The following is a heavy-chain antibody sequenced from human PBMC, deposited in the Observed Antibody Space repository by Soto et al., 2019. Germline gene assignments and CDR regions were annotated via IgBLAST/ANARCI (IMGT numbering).Heavy chain of an antibody. J-gene: IGHJ4*02. CDR2: ISGSGDSA. D-gene: IGHD3-10*01. V-gene: IGHV3-23*01. CDR1: GLTFSSYG. CDR3: AKDISGSGSNYHPMDY. Sequence: GGSLRLSCAGSGLTFSSYGMSWVRQAPGKGLEWVSSISGSGDSAYYADSVKGRFTISRDNSKNTLYLQVNGLRAEDTAVYYCAKDISGSGSNYHPMDYWGQGTLVTVSS.